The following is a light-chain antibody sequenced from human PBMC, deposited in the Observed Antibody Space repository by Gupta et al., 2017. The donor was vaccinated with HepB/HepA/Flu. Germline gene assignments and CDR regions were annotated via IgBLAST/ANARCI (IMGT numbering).Light chain of an antibody. Sequence: QSALTQPPSVSGSPGQSVTISCTGTNSDVGNYNRVSWYRQSPGTAPKVIIYEVNNRPSGVPDRFSGSKSGNTASLTISGLQAEDEAEYYCSSHTSINTYVLGTGTMVTVL. CDR1: NSDVGNYNR. J-gene: IGLJ1*01. V-gene: IGLV2-18*02. CDR2: EVN. CDR3: SSHTSINTYV.